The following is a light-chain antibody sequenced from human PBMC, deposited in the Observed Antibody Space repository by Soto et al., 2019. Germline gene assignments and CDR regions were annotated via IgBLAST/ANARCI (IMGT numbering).Light chain of an antibody. CDR3: QQRLFWPLFT. V-gene: IGKV3-11*01. CDR1: QNIHSF. J-gene: IGKJ2*01. CDR2: DAS. Sequence: EIVLTQSPATVSLSPGESATLSCRASQNIHSFLAWYQQRPGQAPRRLIYDASFRATAIPARFNGSGSGTDFTLPITRLEPEDFAVYYCQQRLFWPLFTFGQGTRLEIK.